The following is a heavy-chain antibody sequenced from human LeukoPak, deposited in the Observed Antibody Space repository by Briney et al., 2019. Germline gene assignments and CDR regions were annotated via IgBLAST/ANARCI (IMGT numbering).Heavy chain of an antibody. Sequence: GGSLRLSCAASGFTFSSYAMHWVRQAPGKGLEWVSAISGSGGSTYYADSVKGRVTISRDNSKNTLYLQMNSLRAEDTAVYYCAKAHPTYYYDSSEYYFDYWGQGILVTVSS. CDR1: GFTFSSYA. V-gene: IGHV3-23*01. J-gene: IGHJ4*02. D-gene: IGHD3-22*01. CDR2: ISGSGGST. CDR3: AKAHPTYYYDSSEYYFDY.